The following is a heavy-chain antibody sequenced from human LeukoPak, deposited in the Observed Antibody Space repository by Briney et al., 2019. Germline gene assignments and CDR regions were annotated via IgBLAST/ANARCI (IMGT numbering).Heavy chain of an antibody. Sequence: SSETLSLTCTVSGGSISSYYWSWIRQPPGKGLEWIGEINHSGSTNYNPSLKSRVTISVDTSKNQFSLKLSSVTAADTAVYYCARGLRQAAGTQEVNWFDPWGQGTLVTVSS. D-gene: IGHD6-13*01. V-gene: IGHV4-34*01. J-gene: IGHJ5*02. CDR2: INHSGST. CDR3: ARGLRQAAGTQEVNWFDP. CDR1: GGSISSYY.